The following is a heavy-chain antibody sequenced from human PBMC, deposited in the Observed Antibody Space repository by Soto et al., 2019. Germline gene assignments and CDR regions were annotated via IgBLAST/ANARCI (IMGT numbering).Heavy chain of an antibody. CDR1: GGYVSSGDDY. D-gene: IGHD5-18*01. CDR3: ARIPVDTSMIYWLDP. V-gene: IGHV4-61*08. CDR2: IYYSGNT. Sequence: PSETLSLTCTVSGGYVSSGDDYWSWIRQPPGKGLEWIGYIYYSGNTNYNPSLKSRVIISVDTSKNLFSLKLTSVTAADTAVYYCARIPVDTSMIYWLDPWGQGTLVTVSS. J-gene: IGHJ5*02.